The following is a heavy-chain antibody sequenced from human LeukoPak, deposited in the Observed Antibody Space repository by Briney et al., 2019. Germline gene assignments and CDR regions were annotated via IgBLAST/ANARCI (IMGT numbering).Heavy chain of an antibody. CDR3: ARVAPPSMVRGVIIDY. J-gene: IGHJ4*02. CDR2: ISAYNGNT. Sequence: GESLKISCKGSGYSFTSYWISWVRQAPGQGLEWMGWISAYNGNTNYAQKLQGRVTMTTDTSTSTAYMELRSLRSDDTAVYYCARVAPPSMVRGVIIDYWGQGTLVTVSS. D-gene: IGHD3-10*01. CDR1: GYSFTSYW. V-gene: IGHV1-18*04.